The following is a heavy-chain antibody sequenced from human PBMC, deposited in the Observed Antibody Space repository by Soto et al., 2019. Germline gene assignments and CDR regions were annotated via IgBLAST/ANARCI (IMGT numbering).Heavy chain of an antibody. CDR1: GFTFSTYA. CDR3: AGSPATYWYFAL. CDR2: ISDSGDTT. D-gene: IGHD2-15*01. Sequence: VGSLRLSCAASGFTFSTYAMGWVRQAQGKGLEWVSAISDSGDTTYYADSVKGRFTISRDNSKNTLYLQMNSLRAEDTAVYYCAGSPATYWYFALWGRGILVTVAS. V-gene: IGHV3-23*01. J-gene: IGHJ2*01.